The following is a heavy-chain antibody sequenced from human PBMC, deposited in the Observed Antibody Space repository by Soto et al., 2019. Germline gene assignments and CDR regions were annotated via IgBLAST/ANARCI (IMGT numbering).Heavy chain of an antibody. CDR1: GFTFSSYW. CDR3: AREVREQWLVLDY. Sequence: EVQLVESGGGVVQPGGSLRLSCAASGFTFSSYWMHWVRQAPGKGLVWVSRINSDGSSTSYADSVKGRFTISRDNAKNKLYLQMNSLRAEEKAVYYCAREVREQWLVLDYWGQGTRVTVAS. V-gene: IGHV3-74*01. J-gene: IGHJ4*02. D-gene: IGHD6-19*01. CDR2: INSDGSST.